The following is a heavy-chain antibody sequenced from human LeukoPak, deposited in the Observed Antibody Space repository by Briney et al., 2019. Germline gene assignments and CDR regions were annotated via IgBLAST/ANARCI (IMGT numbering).Heavy chain of an antibody. CDR3: ARGAKIVIITPSYYFDY. D-gene: IGHD3-22*01. J-gene: IGHJ4*02. Sequence: ASVKVSCKASGYSFTTYFLHWVRQAPGQGLEWMGIINPSGDRTTYARKFQGRVTMTRDTSTSTVYMELSSLRSKDTAVYFCARGAKIVIITPSYYFDYWGQGTLVTVSS. V-gene: IGHV1-46*01. CDR2: INPSGDRT. CDR1: GYSFTTYF.